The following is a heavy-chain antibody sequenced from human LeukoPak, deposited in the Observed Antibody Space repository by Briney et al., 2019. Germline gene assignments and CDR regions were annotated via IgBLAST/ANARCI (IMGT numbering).Heavy chain of an antibody. D-gene: IGHD1-14*01. Sequence: PGGSLRLSCAASGFTFSIYAMHWVRQAPGKGLEWVAVISYDGSNKYYADSVKGRFTISGDNSKNTLYLQMNSLRAEDTAVYYCARDPGEANFFDYWGQGTLVTVSS. J-gene: IGHJ4*02. CDR3: ARDPGEANFFDY. CDR2: ISYDGSNK. V-gene: IGHV3-30-3*01. CDR1: GFTFSIYA.